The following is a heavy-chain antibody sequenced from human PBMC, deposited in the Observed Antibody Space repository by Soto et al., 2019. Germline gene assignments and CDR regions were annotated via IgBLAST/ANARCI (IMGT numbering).Heavy chain of an antibody. J-gene: IGHJ5*02. CDR1: GGSVSSGSYY. CDR2: IYYSGST. V-gene: IGHV4-61*01. D-gene: IGHD3-3*01. CDR3: ARGLSRTIFGVYDNWFDP. Sequence: SETLSLTCTVSGGSVSSGSYYWSWIRQPPGKGLEWIGYIYYSGSTNYNPSLKSRVTISVDTSKNQFSLKLSSVTAADTAVYYCARGLSRTIFGVYDNWFDPWGQGTLVTVSS.